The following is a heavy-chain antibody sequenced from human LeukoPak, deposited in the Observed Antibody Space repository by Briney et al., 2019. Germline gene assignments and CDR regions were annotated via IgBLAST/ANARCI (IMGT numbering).Heavy chain of an antibody. CDR2: IYYSGST. Sequence: PSQTLSLTCTVSGGSISSGGYYWSWIRLHPGKGLEWIGYIYYSGSTYYNPSLKSRVTISVDTSKNQFSLKLSSVTAADTAVYYCARERRGGYCSSTSCYAQVDWFDPWGQGTLVTVSS. CDR1: GGSISSGGYY. V-gene: IGHV4-31*03. J-gene: IGHJ5*02. D-gene: IGHD2-2*01. CDR3: ARERRGGYCSSTSCYAQVDWFDP.